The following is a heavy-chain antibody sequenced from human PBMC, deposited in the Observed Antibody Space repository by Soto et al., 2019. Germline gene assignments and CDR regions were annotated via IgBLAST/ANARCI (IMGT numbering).Heavy chain of an antibody. J-gene: IGHJ6*02. CDR2: IIPMFGTA. V-gene: IGHV1-69*12. D-gene: IGHD6-6*01. CDR3: ARHGAALNYSGMDV. Sequence: QVQLVQSGAEVKKPGSSVRVSCKASGGTFSNYGISWVRQAPGQGLEWMGGIIPMFGTAKHAQKFQGRVTTTADESTSTASMELTSLRSEDTDVYSFARHGAALNYSGMDVWGQGTTVTVSS. CDR1: GGTFSNYG.